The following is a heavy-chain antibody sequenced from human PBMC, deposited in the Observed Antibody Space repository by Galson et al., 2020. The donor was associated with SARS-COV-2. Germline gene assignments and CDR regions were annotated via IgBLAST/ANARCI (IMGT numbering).Heavy chain of an antibody. CDR2: ISSNGGST. J-gene: IGHJ6*02. V-gene: IGHV3-64*01. D-gene: IGHD1-26*01. Sequence: GESLKISCAASGFTFSSYAMHWVRQAPGKGLEYVSAISSNGGSTYYANSVKGRFTISRDNSKNTLYLQMGSLRAEDMAVYYCASGAVGAIRDYYYYYGMDVWGQGTTVTVSS. CDR3: ASGAVGAIRDYYYYYGMDV. CDR1: GFTFSSYA.